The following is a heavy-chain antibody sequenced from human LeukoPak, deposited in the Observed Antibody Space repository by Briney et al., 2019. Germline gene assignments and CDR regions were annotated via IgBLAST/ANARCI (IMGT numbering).Heavy chain of an antibody. Sequence: PSETLSLTCTVSGVSISSSNSYWGWIRQPPGKGLEWIGSISHSGSTYYNPSLRSRVSISVDTSKNQFSLKLSSVTAADTAVYYCARIFYGSGSYYNSLNYYYMDVWGKGTTVTVSS. CDR3: ARIFYGSGSYYNSLNYYYMDV. V-gene: IGHV4-39*07. D-gene: IGHD3-10*01. CDR1: GVSISSSNSY. CDR2: ISHSGST. J-gene: IGHJ6*03.